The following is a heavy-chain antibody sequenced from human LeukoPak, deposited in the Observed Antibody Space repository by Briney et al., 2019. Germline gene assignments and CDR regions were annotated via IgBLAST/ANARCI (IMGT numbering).Heavy chain of an antibody. J-gene: IGHJ4*02. Sequence: GGSLRLYCAASGFTFSNYAMSWVRQAPGKGLEWVSSISGSGGSTYYVDSVKGRFTISRDNSKNTLYLQMNSLRAEDTAVYYCAKKLGTSGNYFDYWGQGTLVTVSS. D-gene: IGHD3-10*01. CDR3: AKKLGTSGNYFDY. CDR1: GFTFSNYA. CDR2: ISGSGGST. V-gene: IGHV3-23*01.